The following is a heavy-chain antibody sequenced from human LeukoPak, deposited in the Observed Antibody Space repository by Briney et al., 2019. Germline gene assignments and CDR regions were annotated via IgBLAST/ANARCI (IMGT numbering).Heavy chain of an antibody. J-gene: IGHJ4*02. D-gene: IGHD6-19*01. Sequence: PGGSLRLSCTASGFTFSSSVMSWVRQAPGKGLEWVSGISGSGGSTFYADSVKGRFTTSRDNSKNTLYLQMNSLRAEDTALYYCAKVHSSGWYWADYWGQGTLLTVSS. CDR2: ISGSGGST. CDR3: AKVHSSGWYWADY. V-gene: IGHV3-23*01. CDR1: GFTFSSSV.